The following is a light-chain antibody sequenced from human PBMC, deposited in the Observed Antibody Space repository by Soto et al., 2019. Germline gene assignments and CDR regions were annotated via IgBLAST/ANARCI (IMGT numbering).Light chain of an antibody. CDR3: VLYMGSGIWV. CDR2: NTN. V-gene: IGLV8-61*01. Sequence: QTVVTQEPSFSVSPGGTVTLTCGSSSGSVSTSYYPSWYQQTPGQAPRTLIYNTNTRSSGVPDRFSGSILGNKAALTITGAQADDESDYYCVLYMGSGIWVFGGGTKVTVL. CDR1: SGSVSTSYY. J-gene: IGLJ3*02.